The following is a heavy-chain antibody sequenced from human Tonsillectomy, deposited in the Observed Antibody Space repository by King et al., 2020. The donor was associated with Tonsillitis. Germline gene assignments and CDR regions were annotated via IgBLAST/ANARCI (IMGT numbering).Heavy chain of an antibody. Sequence: QLVQSGAEVKKPGASVKVSCKASGYTFTGYYIHWVRQAPGQGLEWMGWINPNSGGTNYAQKFQGRVTMTRDTSISTAYMELSRLRSDDTAVYYCARDWSGYDFNWFDPWGQGTLVTVSS. D-gene: IGHD5-12*01. J-gene: IGHJ5*02. V-gene: IGHV1-2*02. CDR3: ARDWSGYDFNWFDP. CDR1: GYTFTGYY. CDR2: INPNSGGT.